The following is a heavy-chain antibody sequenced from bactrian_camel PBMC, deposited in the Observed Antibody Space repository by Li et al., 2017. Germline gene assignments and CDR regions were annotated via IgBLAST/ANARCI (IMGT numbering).Heavy chain of an antibody. CDR3: ARSRSSSNYVAYDADY. V-gene: IGHV3S55*01. CDR1: EFTNC. CDR2: ISSDGTT. D-gene: IGHD6*01. J-gene: IGHJ4*01. Sequence: HVQLVESGGGSVLAGGSLRLSCVASEFTNCMGWFRQAPGKEREGVAVISSDGTTDYTESAKGRFTISRDNAKNTLYLQLNSLQTGDTATYYCARSRSSSNYVAYDADYRGQGTQVTVS.